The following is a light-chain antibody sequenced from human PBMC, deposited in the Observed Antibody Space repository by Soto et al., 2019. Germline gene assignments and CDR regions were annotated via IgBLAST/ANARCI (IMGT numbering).Light chain of an antibody. V-gene: IGKV1-39*01. CDR3: QQYNSYPST. CDR2: AAS. J-gene: IGKJ4*01. CDR1: QSISSL. Sequence: DIQMTQSPSSLSASVGDRVTITCRASQSISSLLNWYQQKPGKAPKLLIYAASSLKSVVPSRFSGSGSGTDFTLTINSLQPEDFATYYCQQYNSYPSTFGGGTKVEIK.